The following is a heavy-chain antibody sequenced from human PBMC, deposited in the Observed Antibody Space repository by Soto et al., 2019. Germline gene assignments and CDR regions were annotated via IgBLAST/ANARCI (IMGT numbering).Heavy chain of an antibody. J-gene: IGHJ4*02. Sequence: LRLSCAASGFTFSSYAMSWVRQAPGKGLEWVSAISGSGGSTYYADSVKGRFTISRDNSKNTLYLQMNSLRAEDTAVYYCAKASELPPYYFDYWGQGTLVTVSS. CDR3: AKASELPPYYFDY. D-gene: IGHD1-26*01. CDR1: GFTFSSYA. V-gene: IGHV3-23*01. CDR2: ISGSGGST.